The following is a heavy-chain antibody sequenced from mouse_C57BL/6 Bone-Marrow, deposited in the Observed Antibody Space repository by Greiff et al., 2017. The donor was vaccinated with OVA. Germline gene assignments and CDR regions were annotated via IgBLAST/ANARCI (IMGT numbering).Heavy chain of an antibody. D-gene: IGHD1-1*01. Sequence: EVHLVESEGGLVQPGSSMKLSCTASGFTFSDYYMAWVRQVPEKGLEWVANINYDGSSTYYLDSLKSRFIISRDNAKNILYLQMSSLKSEDTATHYCARWIYGHYFDYWGQGTTLTVSS. CDR1: GFTFSDYY. J-gene: IGHJ2*01. CDR2: INYDGSST. V-gene: IGHV5-16*01. CDR3: ARWIYGHYFDY.